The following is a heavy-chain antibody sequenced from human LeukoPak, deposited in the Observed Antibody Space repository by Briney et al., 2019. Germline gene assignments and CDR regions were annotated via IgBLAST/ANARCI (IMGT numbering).Heavy chain of an antibody. D-gene: IGHD3-3*01. Sequence: SETLSLTCTVSGGSISSGGYYWSWIRQPPGKGLEWIGYIYHSGSTYYNPSLKSRVTMSVDRSKNQFSLKLSSVTAADTAVYYCASSMYYDFWSGTNQNWFDPWGQGTLVTVSS. CDR2: IYHSGST. V-gene: IGHV4-30-2*01. CDR1: GGSISSGGYY. J-gene: IGHJ5*02. CDR3: ASSMYYDFWSGTNQNWFDP.